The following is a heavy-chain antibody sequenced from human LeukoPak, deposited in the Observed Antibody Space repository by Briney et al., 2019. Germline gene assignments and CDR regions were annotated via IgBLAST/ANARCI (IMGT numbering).Heavy chain of an antibody. V-gene: IGHV3-48*03. D-gene: IGHD5/OR15-5a*01. Sequence: GGSLRLSCAASGFTFSSYEMNWVRQAPGKGLEWVSYISSSGSTIYYADSVKGRFTISRDNAKNSLYLQMNSPRAEDTAVYYCARTVYGVMGAFDIWGQGTMVTVSS. CDR3: ARTVYGVMGAFDI. CDR1: GFTFSSYE. J-gene: IGHJ3*02. CDR2: ISSSGSTI.